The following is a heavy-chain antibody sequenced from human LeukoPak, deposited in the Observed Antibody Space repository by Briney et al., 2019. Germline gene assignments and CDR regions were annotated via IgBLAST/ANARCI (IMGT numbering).Heavy chain of an antibody. CDR2: PYSDGSVT. J-gene: IGHJ6*02. CDR1: GFTFISYA. Sequence: GGSLRLSCVASGFTFISYAMHWVRQAPGKGLEWLSRPYSDGSVTGYAHSVKGRFTISRDNAKNSLYLQMTSLRAEDTAVYYCARDPSGYYGSGSYYNTGYYYYYGMDVWGQGTTVTVSS. CDR3: ARDPSGYYGSGSYYNTGYYYYYGMDV. V-gene: IGHV3-74*01. D-gene: IGHD3-10*01.